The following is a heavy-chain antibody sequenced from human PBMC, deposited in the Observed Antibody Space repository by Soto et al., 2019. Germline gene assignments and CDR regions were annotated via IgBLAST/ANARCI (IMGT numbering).Heavy chain of an antibody. CDR2: ISGSGDNT. CDR3: AKDRQGSGPDFDF. J-gene: IGHJ4*02. D-gene: IGHD2-15*01. CDR1: GFTFSSYA. Sequence: EVQLLESGGGLEQPGGSLRLSCVVSGFTFSSYAMNWVRQAPGKGLEWVSGISGSGDNTDYAGSVKGRFTISRDNSKNTLYLQMNKLRVEEGGVYYCAKDRQGSGPDFDFWGQGTLVTVSA. V-gene: IGHV3-23*01.